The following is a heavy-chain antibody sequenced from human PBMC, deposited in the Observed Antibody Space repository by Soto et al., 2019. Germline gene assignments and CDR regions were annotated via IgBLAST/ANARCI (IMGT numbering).Heavy chain of an antibody. Sequence: PSETLSLTCTVSGGSISSSSFHWGWIRQPPGKGLEWIGSIYYSGSTYYSPSLKSRVTISVDTSKNQFSLKLSSVTAADTAVYYCAIRERAAGTDWLFDSWGQRSLDTGSS. J-gene: IGHJ5*01. D-gene: IGHD6-13*01. V-gene: IGHV4-39*01. CDR1: GGSISSSSFH. CDR3: AIRERAAGTDWLFDS. CDR2: IYYSGST.